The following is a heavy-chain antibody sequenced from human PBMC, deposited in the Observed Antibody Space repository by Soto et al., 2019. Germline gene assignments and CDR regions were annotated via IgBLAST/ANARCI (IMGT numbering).Heavy chain of an antibody. Sequence: QVQLVQSGAEVKKPGASVKVSCKASGYTFTSYGISWVRQAPGQGLEWMGWISAYNGNTNYAQKRQGRVTMTTDTSTSTAYMELRSLRSDDTAVYYCARDNMNLDPYNQDAFDIWGQGTMVTVSS. CDR1: GYTFTSYG. D-gene: IGHD1-20*01. V-gene: IGHV1-18*01. J-gene: IGHJ3*02. CDR3: ARDNMNLDPYNQDAFDI. CDR2: ISAYNGNT.